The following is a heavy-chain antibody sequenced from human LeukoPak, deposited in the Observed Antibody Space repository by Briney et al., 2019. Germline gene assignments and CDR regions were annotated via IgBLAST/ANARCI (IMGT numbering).Heavy chain of an antibody. Sequence: GGSLRLSCVVSGFTFNSYSMNWLRQAPGKGLEWVSYISTSSNTIYYADSVKGRFSISRDNAKNSLYLQMDSLRDEDTAVYYCARENRIPAPFDYWGQGTLVTVSS. D-gene: IGHD2-2*01. CDR1: GFTFNSYS. J-gene: IGHJ4*02. CDR3: ARENRIPAPFDY. CDR2: ISTSSNTI. V-gene: IGHV3-48*02.